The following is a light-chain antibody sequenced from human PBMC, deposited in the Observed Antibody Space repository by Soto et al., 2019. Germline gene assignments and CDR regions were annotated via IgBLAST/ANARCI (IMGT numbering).Light chain of an antibody. J-gene: IGKJ1*01. Sequence: DIQMTQSPSTLSASVGDRVTITCRASQSISSRLTWYQQKAGQAPKLLIYKASIVESGVQSRFSGSGSGTEFTLTISSLQPDDSATYYCQQYSYFSTFGQGTRVEVK. CDR1: QSISSR. CDR2: KAS. V-gene: IGKV1-5*03. CDR3: QQYSYFST.